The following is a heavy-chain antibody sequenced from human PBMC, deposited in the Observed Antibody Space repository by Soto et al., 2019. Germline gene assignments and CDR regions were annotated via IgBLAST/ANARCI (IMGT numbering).Heavy chain of an antibody. CDR1: GFAFSTSV. J-gene: IGHJ4*02. V-gene: IGHV3-30*03. D-gene: IGHD3-22*01. CDR2: ISYNGNKK. Sequence: QVQLVESGGGVVQPGGSLRLSCAASGFAFSTSVIHWVRQAPGKGLEWMAHISYNGNKKHYADSVKGRFTVSRDISEGTLYLQMNSLRAEDTAVYYCAREQFEDGRGHYDHRGQGTLVSVSS. CDR3: AREQFEDGRGHYDH.